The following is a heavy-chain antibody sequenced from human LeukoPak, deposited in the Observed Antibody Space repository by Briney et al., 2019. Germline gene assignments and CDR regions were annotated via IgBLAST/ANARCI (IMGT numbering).Heavy chain of an antibody. J-gene: IGHJ4*02. CDR2: ISSSGSTI. V-gene: IGHV3-48*03. Sequence: PGGSLRLSCAASGFTFSSYEMNWVRQAPGKGLEWVSYISSSGSTIYYADSLKGRFTIPRDNAKNSLYLQMNSLRAEDTAVYYCARAHYYDSSGLDFWGQGTLVTVSS. CDR3: ARAHYYDSSGLDF. CDR1: GFTFSSYE. D-gene: IGHD3-22*01.